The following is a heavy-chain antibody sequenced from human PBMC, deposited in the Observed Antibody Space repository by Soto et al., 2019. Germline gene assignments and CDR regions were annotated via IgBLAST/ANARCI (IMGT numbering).Heavy chain of an antibody. D-gene: IGHD1-26*01. V-gene: IGHV1-69*01. J-gene: IGHJ4*02. Sequence: QVQLVQSGAEVTRPGSSVKVSCKASGDTFSTFTLSWMRQAPGQGLEWMGGIVPIFQTANYARKFQGRLTITAVESPTTAYMELSSLLAEDTAFYFCAPTLELTSGGAFDYWGQGTLVTVS. CDR1: GDTFSTFT. CDR3: APTLELTSGGAFDY. CDR2: IVPIFQTA.